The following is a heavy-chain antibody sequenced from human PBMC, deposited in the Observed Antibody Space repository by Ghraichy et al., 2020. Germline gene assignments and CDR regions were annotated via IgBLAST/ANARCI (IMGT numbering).Heavy chain of an antibody. CDR2: IAYSGTT. CDR3: ARLGDYKDYYYYYYMDV. CDR1: GGSFSSYS. Sequence: SETLSLTCIVSGGSFSSYSWTWIRQSPGKGLEWIGNIAYSGTTHYNAALKNRVTISVDRPNNQFSLRVTSVTAADTAVYFCARLGDYKDYYYYYYMDVWGKGTTVAVSS. J-gene: IGHJ6*03. D-gene: IGHD4-17*01. V-gene: IGHV4-59*08.